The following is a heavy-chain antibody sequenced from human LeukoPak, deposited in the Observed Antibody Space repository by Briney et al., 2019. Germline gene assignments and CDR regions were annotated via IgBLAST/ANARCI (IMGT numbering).Heavy chain of an antibody. V-gene: IGHV3-20*01. CDR3: ARRGNYYYFDY. Sequence: PGGSLRLSCAASGFTFGSYEMNWVRQAPGKGLEWISDINWNGGSTNYADSVKGRFTISRDNAKNSLYLDMNSLRPEDTAFYHCARRGNYYYFDYWGQGTLVTASS. D-gene: IGHD5-24*01. CDR1: GFTFGSYE. J-gene: IGHJ4*02. CDR2: INWNGGST.